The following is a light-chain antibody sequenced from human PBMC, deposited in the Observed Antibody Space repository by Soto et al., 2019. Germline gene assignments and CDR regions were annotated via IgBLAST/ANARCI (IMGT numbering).Light chain of an antibody. CDR3: QQRSNWPLT. Sequence: GDRATLSCRASQSVSSHLAWYQQKLGQAPRLLIYDASNRATGIPARFSGSGSGTDFTLTISSLEPEDFAVYYCQQRSNWPLTFGGGTKVEIK. V-gene: IGKV3-11*01. CDR2: DAS. CDR1: QSVSSH. J-gene: IGKJ4*01.